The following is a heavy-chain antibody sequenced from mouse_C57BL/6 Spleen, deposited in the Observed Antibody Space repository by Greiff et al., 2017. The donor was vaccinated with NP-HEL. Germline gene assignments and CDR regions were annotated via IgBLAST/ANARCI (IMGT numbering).Heavy chain of an antibody. Sequence: EVHLVESGGGLVKPGGSLKLSCAASGFTFSSYAMSWVRQTPEKRLEWVATISDGGSYTYYPDNLKGRFTISRDNAKNNLYLQMSHLKSEDTAMYYCARGGYSNYVGFAYWGQGTLVTVSA. CDR3: ARGGYSNYVGFAY. CDR2: ISDGGSYT. CDR1: GFTFSSYA. V-gene: IGHV5-4*01. J-gene: IGHJ3*01. D-gene: IGHD2-5*01.